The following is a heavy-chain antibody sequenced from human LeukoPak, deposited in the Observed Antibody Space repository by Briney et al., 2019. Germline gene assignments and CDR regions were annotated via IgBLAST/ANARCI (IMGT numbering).Heavy chain of an antibody. V-gene: IGHV4-39*01. CDR1: GGSISSSSYY. CDR3: ARRLLEWAKPGYNWFDP. CDR2: IYYSGST. J-gene: IGHJ5*02. Sequence: SETLSLTCTVSGGSISSSSYYRGWIRQPPGKGLEWIGSIYYSGSTYYNPSLKSRVTISVDTSKNQFSLKLSSVTAADTAVYYCARRLLEWAKPGYNWFDPWGQGTLVTVSS. D-gene: IGHD3-3*01.